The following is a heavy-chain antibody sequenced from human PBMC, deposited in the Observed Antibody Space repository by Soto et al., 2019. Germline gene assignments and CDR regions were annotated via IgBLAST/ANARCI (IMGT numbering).Heavy chain of an antibody. CDR2: IRQDGSEK. Sequence: EVQLVESGGGLVQPGGSLRLSCEASLFTFSRYWMTRVRLAPGKGLEWVANIRQDGSEKYYVDSVKGRFTISRDNAKNSLSLQMNNLRPDDTAVYYCARAGSNYFASGSSLPYYMDVWGKGTTVTVSS. J-gene: IGHJ6*03. V-gene: IGHV3-7*01. CDR3: ARAGSNYFASGSSLPYYMDV. CDR1: LFTFSRYW. D-gene: IGHD3-10*01.